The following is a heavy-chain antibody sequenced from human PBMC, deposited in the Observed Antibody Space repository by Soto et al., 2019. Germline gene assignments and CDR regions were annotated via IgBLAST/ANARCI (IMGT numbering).Heavy chain of an antibody. Sequence: ASVKVSCKASGGTFSSYAISWVRQAPGQGLEWMGGIIPIFGTANYAQKFQGRVTVTVDESTSTAYMELSSLRSEDTAVYYCARDYWVDATYYDFWNGLNYYYYGMDVWGQGTTVTVSS. CDR1: GGTFSSYA. CDR3: ARDYWVDATYYDFWNGLNYYYYGMDV. CDR2: IIPIFGTA. V-gene: IGHV1-69*13. J-gene: IGHJ6*02. D-gene: IGHD3-3*01.